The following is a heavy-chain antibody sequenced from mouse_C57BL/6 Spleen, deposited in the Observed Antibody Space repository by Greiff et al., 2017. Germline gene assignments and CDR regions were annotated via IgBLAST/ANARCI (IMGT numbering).Heavy chain of an antibody. Sequence: EVHLVESGGGLVKPGGSLKLSCAASGFTFSDYGMHWVRQAPEKGLEWVAYISSGSSTIYYADTVKGRFTISRDNAKNTLFLQMTSLRSEDTAMYYCARAAYYDYSWFAYWGQGTLVTVSA. CDR2: ISSGSSTI. CDR1: GFTFSDYG. J-gene: IGHJ3*01. D-gene: IGHD2-4*01. CDR3: ARAAYYDYSWFAY. V-gene: IGHV5-17*01.